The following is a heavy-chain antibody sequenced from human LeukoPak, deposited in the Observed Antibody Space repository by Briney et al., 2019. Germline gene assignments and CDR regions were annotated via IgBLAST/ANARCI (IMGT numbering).Heavy chain of an antibody. CDR3: ARGRAVQD. Sequence: PGGSLRLSCAASGFTFSNNWMSWVRQAPGKGLEWVASIKEDGSEKYYVDSVKGRFTISRDNAKNSCSLQMNSLRVEDTAVYYCARGRAVQDWGQGTLVIVSS. V-gene: IGHV3-7*05. J-gene: IGHJ4*02. CDR1: GFTFSNNW. D-gene: IGHD1-1*01. CDR2: IKEDGSEK.